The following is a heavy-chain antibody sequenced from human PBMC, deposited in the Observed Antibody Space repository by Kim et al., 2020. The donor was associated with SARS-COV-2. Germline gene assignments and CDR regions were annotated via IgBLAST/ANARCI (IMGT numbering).Heavy chain of an antibody. CDR1: GYTFTSYD. J-gene: IGHJ6*02. D-gene: IGHD2-15*01. CDR3: ARGQLLLLGYYYYYYGMDV. Sequence: ASVKVSCKASGYTFTSYDINWVRQATGQGLEWMGWMNPNSGNTGYAQKFQGRVTMTRNTSISTAYMELSSLRSEDTAVYYCARGQLLLLGYYYYYYGMDVWGQGTTVTVSS. CDR2: MNPNSGNT. V-gene: IGHV1-8*01.